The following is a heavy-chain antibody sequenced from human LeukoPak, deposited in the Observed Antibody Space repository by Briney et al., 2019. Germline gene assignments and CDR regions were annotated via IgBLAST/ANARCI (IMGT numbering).Heavy chain of an antibody. Sequence: SETLSLTCTVSGHSVKSNCGSWVRQRPGKRLEYIRYICDDESTNYNPSLGGRATIPKDTSKNQFSLEVTSVTAADTAVYYCARLVWGNSNPTYHYFDLWGRGTLVTVSS. CDR2: ICDDEST. D-gene: IGHD4-23*01. V-gene: IGHV4-59*08. J-gene: IGHJ2*01. CDR1: GHSVKSNC. CDR3: ARLVWGNSNPTYHYFDL.